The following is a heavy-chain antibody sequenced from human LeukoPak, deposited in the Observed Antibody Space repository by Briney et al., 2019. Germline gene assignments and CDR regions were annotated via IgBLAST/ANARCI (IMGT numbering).Heavy chain of an antibody. D-gene: IGHD2-21*02. J-gene: IGHJ4*02. CDR1: GFTFSNAW. V-gene: IGHV3-15*01. CDR3: TTEYCGGDCYFDY. CDR2: IKSKTDGGTT. Sequence: PGGYLRLSCAASGFTFSNAWMSWVRQAPGKGLEWVGRIKSKTDGGTTDYAAPVKGRFTISRDDSKNTPYLQMNSLKTEDTAVYYCTTEYCGGDCYFDYWGQGTLVTVSS.